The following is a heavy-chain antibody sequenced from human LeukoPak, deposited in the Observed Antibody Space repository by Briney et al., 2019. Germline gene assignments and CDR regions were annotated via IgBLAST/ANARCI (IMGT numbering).Heavy chain of an antibody. CDR3: ARAPPRRDGNNHSGYYFDY. CDR1: GFTFSSYW. CDR2: IKQDGSEK. Sequence: PGGSLRLSCAASGFTFSSYWISWVRQAPGKGLEWVANIKQDGSEKYYVDSVKGRFTISRDNAKNSLYLQMNSLRVEETAVYYCARAPPRRDGNNHSGYYFDYWGQGSLVTVSS. D-gene: IGHD5-24*01. J-gene: IGHJ4*02. V-gene: IGHV3-7*01.